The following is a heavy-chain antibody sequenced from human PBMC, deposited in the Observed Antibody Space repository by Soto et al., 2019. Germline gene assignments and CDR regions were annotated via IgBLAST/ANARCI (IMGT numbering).Heavy chain of an antibody. D-gene: IGHD3-10*01. J-gene: IGHJ6*02. Sequence: QVQLVQSGAQVKPPGASVKVSCKAAGSTFTGHSMHWVRQVSGRRLEHLGWLKSDNGGTYYAPKFQGRVTFTRDTSTSTAYMGVGGVQSDDTAVYFGARDCCPLGSGSACPLYGLDIWGQGTTVVVS. CDR2: LKSDNGGT. CDR3: ARDCCPLGSGSACPLYGLDI. CDR1: GSTFTGHS. V-gene: IGHV1-2*02.